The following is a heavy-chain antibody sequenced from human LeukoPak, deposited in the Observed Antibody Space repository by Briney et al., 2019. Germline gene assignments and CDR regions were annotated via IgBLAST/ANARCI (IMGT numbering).Heavy chain of an antibody. CDR2: IKSDGITI. CDR1: GFTFSSYV. D-gene: IGHD1-20*01. J-gene: IGHJ4*02. Sequence: GGSLRLSCETAGFTFSSYVMHWVRQAPGKGLVWVSRIKSDGITITYADSVKGRFTISRDNAKNTLYLQMNSLRAEDTAVYYCLRDLNWSLDQWGQGTLVTVSS. CDR3: LRDLNWSLDQ. V-gene: IGHV3-74*01.